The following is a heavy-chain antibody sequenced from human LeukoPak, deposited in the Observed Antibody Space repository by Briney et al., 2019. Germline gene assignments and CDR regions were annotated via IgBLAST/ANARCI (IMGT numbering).Heavy chain of an antibody. CDR1: GFTFSDYY. CDR2: ISSSGSTI. J-gene: IGHJ6*03. D-gene: IGHD5-18*01. Sequence: PGGSLRLSCAASGFTFSDYYMNWIRQAPGKGLEGVSYISSSGSTIYYADSVKGRFTISRDNAKNSLYLQMNSLRAEDTAVYYCARRGPSGYRYMDVWGKGTTVTVSS. V-gene: IGHV3-11*04. CDR3: ARRGPSGYRYMDV.